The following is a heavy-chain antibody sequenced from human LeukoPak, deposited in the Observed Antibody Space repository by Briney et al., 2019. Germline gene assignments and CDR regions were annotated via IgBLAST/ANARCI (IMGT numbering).Heavy chain of an antibody. V-gene: IGHV1-2*02. CDR2: INPNSGGT. D-gene: IGHD3-22*01. CDR1: GYTFTGYY. CDR3: ARDLYRRYYDSSGYSHDP. J-gene: IGHJ5*02. Sequence: GASVKVSCKASGYTFTGYYMHWVRQAPGQGLEWMGWINPNSGGTNYAQKFQGRVTMTRDTSISTAYMELSRLRSDDTAVYYCARDLYRRYYDSSGYSHDPWGQGTLVTVSS.